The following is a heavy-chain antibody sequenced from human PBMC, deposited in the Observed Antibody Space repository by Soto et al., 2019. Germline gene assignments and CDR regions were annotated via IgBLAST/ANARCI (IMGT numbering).Heavy chain of an antibody. CDR3: SNSSSFYFD. Sequence: GESRRHCCAASGVTSRSYSMLWVRLAPGKGLEWVAVISYGGSNKYYADSVKGRFTISRDNSKNTLYLQMNSLRAEDTAVYHFSNSSSFYFD. CDR1: GVTSRSYS. J-gene: IGHJ4*01. V-gene: IGHV3-30*18. CDR2: ISYGGSNK.